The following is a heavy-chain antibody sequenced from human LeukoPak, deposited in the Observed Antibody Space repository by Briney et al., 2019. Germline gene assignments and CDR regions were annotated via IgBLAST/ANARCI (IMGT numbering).Heavy chain of an antibody. Sequence: SETLSLTCTVSGGSISSYYWSWIRQPPGKGLEWIGYIYYSGSTNYNPPLKSRVTISVDTSKNQFSLKLSSVTAADTAVYYCARAGVGATTRYYYYYYYMDVWGKGTTVTVSS. CDR3: ARAGVGATTRYYYYYYYMDV. CDR1: GGSISSYY. D-gene: IGHD1-26*01. CDR2: IYYSGST. V-gene: IGHV4-59*01. J-gene: IGHJ6*03.